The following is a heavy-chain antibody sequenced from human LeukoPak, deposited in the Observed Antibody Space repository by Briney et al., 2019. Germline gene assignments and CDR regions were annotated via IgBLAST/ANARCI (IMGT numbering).Heavy chain of an antibody. CDR2: FDPEDGET. V-gene: IGHV1-24*01. J-gene: IGHJ3*02. CDR1: GYTLTELS. Sequence: ASVKVSCKVSGYTLTELSMHWVRQAPGKGLEWMGGFDPEDGETSYAQKFQGRVTITTDESTSTAYMELSSLRSEDTAVYYCARVSILDRYTHAFDIWGQGTMVTVSS. CDR3: ARVSILDRYTHAFDI. D-gene: IGHD1-1*01.